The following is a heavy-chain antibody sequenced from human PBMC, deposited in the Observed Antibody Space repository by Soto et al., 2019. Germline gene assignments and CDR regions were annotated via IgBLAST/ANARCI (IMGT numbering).Heavy chain of an antibody. Sequence: SETLSLTCTVSGGSVSSGSYYWSWIRQPPGKGLEWIGYIYYSGSTNYNPSLKSRVTISVDTSKNQFSLKLSSVTAADTAVYYCARDTWNEPGGGWFDPWGQGTLVTVSS. CDR2: IYYSGST. CDR1: GGSVSSGSYY. V-gene: IGHV4-61*01. J-gene: IGHJ5*02. CDR3: ARDTWNEPGGGWFDP. D-gene: IGHD1-1*01.